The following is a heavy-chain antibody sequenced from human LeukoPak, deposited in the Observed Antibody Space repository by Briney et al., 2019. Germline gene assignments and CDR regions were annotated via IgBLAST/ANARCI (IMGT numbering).Heavy chain of an antibody. V-gene: IGHV4-34*01. D-gene: IGHD3-22*01. J-gene: IGHJ5*02. CDR1: GGSFSGYY. Sequence: SETLSLTCAVYGGSFSGYYWSWIRQPPGKGLEWIGEINHSGSTNYNPSLKSRVTISVDTSKNQFSLKLSSVTAADTAVYYCAITSIYYDSSGYRSWGQGTLVTVSS. CDR2: INHSGST. CDR3: AITSIYYDSSGYRS.